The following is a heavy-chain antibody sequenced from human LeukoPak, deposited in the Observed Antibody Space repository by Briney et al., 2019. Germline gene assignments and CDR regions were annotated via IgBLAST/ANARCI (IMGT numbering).Heavy chain of an antibody. CDR1: GGSFSGYY. CDR2: INHSGST. Sequence: SETLSLTCAVYGGSFSGYYWSWIRQPPGKGLEWIGEINHSGSTNYNPSLKSRVTISVDTSKNQFSLKLSSVTAADTAVYYCARGGYAYYYYYYYMDVWGKGTTVTVSS. D-gene: IGHD3-16*01. J-gene: IGHJ6*03. V-gene: IGHV4-34*01. CDR3: ARGGYAYYYYYYYMDV.